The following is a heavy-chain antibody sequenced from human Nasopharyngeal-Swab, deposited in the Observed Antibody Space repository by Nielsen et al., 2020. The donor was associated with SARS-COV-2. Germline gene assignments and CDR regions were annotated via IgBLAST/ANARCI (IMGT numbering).Heavy chain of an antibody. CDR2: ISYDGSYS. CDR3: AKDVLSSGWWGFDP. Sequence: VRQAPGKGLEWVALISYDGSYSYYADSMKGRFTISRDNSKNTLYLQVDSLRTDDTAVYYCAKDVLSSGWWGFDPWGQGTQVTVSS. V-gene: IGHV3-30*18. J-gene: IGHJ5*02. D-gene: IGHD6-19*01.